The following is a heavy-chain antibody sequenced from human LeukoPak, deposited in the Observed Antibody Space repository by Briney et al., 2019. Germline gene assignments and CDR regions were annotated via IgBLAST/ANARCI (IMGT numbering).Heavy chain of an antibody. D-gene: IGHD6-19*01. CDR2: IGSGGDT. V-gene: IGHV3-48*03. CDR3: ASRRIAVPGTRAFDY. Sequence: GGSLRLSCAASGFTLSRYEMNWVRQAPGKALEWVSYIGSGGDTQYADSVRGRFTISRDSATNSLSLQMNSLRAEDTAVYYCASRRIAVPGTRAFDYWGQGTLVTVSA. CDR1: GFTLSRYE. J-gene: IGHJ4*02.